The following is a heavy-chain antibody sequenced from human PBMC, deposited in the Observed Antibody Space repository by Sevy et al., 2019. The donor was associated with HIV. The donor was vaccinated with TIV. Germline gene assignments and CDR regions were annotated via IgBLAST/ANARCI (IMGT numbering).Heavy chain of an antibody. CDR2: ISYDGSHK. CDR1: GFTFSNYA. Sequence: GGSLRLSCVASGFTFSNYAMHWVRQAPGKGLEWVAVISYDGSHKYYADSVKGRFTISRDNSKNTLDLQMHSLGADDTAGYYCVGDSRWTLIVVVEVGGMDVWGQGTTVTVSS. CDR3: VGDSRWTLIVVVEVGGMDV. J-gene: IGHJ6*02. D-gene: IGHD3-22*01. V-gene: IGHV3-30-3*01.